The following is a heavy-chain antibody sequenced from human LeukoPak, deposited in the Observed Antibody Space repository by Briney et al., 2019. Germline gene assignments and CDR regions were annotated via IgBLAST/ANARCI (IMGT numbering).Heavy chain of an antibody. CDR1: GFTFSSCA. CDR2: ISGSGGST. J-gene: IGHJ6*03. D-gene: IGHD1-7*01. V-gene: IGHV3-23*01. Sequence: PGGSLRLSCAASGFTFSSCAMSWVRQAPGKGLEWVSAISGSGGSTYYADSVKGRFTISRDNSKNTLYLQMNSLRAEDTAVYYCAKRRGLELLYYYYMDVWGKGTTVTVSS. CDR3: AKRRGLELLYYYYMDV.